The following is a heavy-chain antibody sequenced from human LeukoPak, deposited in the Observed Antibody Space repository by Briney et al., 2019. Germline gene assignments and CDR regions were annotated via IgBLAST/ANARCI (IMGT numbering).Heavy chain of an antibody. Sequence: TASETLSLTCTVSGVSISSFYWSWLRQPDGKGLEWIGRIYTSGSTNYNPSLKSRVTMSVDTSKNQFSLKLSSVTAADTAVYYCARDHRGTIDYWGQGTLVTVSS. CDR2: IYTSGST. J-gene: IGHJ4*02. CDR1: GVSISSFY. CDR3: ARDHRGTIDY. V-gene: IGHV4-4*07. D-gene: IGHD3-10*01.